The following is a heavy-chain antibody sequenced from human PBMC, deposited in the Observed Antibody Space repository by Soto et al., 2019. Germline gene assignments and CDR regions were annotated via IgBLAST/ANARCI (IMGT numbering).Heavy chain of an antibody. V-gene: IGHV3-30-3*01. CDR3: VRHKTRDLDY. Sequence: QVQLVESGGGVVQPGRSLRLSCAASGFTFSNYAMHWVRQAPGEGLEWVAVISYTESDKRYADSVKGRFTISRDNSKNTLDLQMTSLRADDTAVYYRVRHKTRDLDYWGQGSLVTVSS. CDR2: ISYTESDK. CDR1: GFTFSNYA. J-gene: IGHJ4*02.